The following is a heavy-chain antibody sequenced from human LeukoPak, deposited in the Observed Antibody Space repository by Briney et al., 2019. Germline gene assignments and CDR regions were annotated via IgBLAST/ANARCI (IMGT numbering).Heavy chain of an antibody. V-gene: IGHV4-39*01. J-gene: IGHJ4*02. CDR1: EDSISSSNYY. CDR2: IYHSGST. D-gene: IGHD3-10*01. CDR3: ATQLRMDGGIINLYYFDY. Sequence: SETLSLTCTVSEDSISSSNYYWGWIRQPPGKGLEWIGSIYHSGSTYNNPSLKSRLSICVDKSKNQFPLKLSSVTAADTAVCYCATQLRMDGGIINLYYFDYWGQGTLVTVSS.